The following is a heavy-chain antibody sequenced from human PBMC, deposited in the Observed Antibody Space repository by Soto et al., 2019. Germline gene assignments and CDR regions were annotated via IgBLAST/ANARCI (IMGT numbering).Heavy chain of an antibody. V-gene: IGHV3-72*01. CDR3: TKGYSGLLVYALDV. Sequence: QLVESGGGLVQPGGSLRLSCAGSGFSFSDYSIDWVRQAPGKGLEWVGRCANKANGVSTEYAASVIGRFTISRDDAKTSLYRQMSSLKIEDTAMYSCTKGYSGLLVYALDVWGPGTFFTVS. CDR1: GFSFSDYS. J-gene: IGHJ3*01. D-gene: IGHD5-12*01. CDR2: CANKANGVST.